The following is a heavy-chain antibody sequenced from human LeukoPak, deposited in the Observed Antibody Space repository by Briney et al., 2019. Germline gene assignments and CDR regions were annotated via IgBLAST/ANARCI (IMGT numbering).Heavy chain of an antibody. V-gene: IGHV3-21*04. CDR2: ISSSSSYI. J-gene: IGHJ3*02. Sequence: GGSLRLSCAASGFTFSSYSMNWVRQAPGKGLEWVSSISSSSSYIYYADSVKGRFTISRDNAKNSLYLQMNSLRAEDTAVYYCARVFGATVNDAFDIWGQGTMVTVSS. CDR1: GFTFSSYS. CDR3: ARVFGATVNDAFDI. D-gene: IGHD3-16*01.